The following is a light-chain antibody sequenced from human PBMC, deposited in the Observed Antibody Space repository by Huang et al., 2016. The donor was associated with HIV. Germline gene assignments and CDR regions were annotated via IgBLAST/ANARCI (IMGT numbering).Light chain of an antibody. J-gene: IGKJ2*01. Sequence: EIVMTQSPATLSVSPGERATLSCRSSQSVSNNLAWYRQKPGRAPRLLVKDASTRATGIPARFVGSGAWTEFTLTISSLQSEDFAVYFCQQFNNWPRTFGQGTKLEIK. CDR1: QSVSNN. V-gene: IGKV3-15*01. CDR2: DAS. CDR3: QQFNNWPRT.